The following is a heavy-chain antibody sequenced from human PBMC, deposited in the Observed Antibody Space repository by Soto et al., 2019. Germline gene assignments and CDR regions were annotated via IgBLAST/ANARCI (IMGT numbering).Heavy chain of an antibody. CDR2: INAGNGNT. CDR3: ASSIAARPSYYYGMDV. Sequence: ASVKVSCKASGYTFTSYAMHWVRQAPGQRLEWMGWINAGNGNTKYSQKFQGRVTITRDTSASTAYMELSSLRSEDTAVYYCASSIAARPSYYYGMDVWGQGTLVTVSS. V-gene: IGHV1-3*01. CDR1: GYTFTSYA. D-gene: IGHD6-6*01. J-gene: IGHJ6*02.